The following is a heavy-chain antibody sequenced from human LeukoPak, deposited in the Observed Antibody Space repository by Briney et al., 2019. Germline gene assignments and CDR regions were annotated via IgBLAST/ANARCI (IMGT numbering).Heavy chain of an antibody. D-gene: IGHD5-24*01. J-gene: IGHJ6*03. CDR1: GGSISSYY. V-gene: IGHV4-59*01. CDR3: ARARNYPQYYYYYMDV. CDR2: IYYSGST. Sequence: SETLSLTCTVSGGSISSYYWSWIRQPPGKGLEWIGYIYYSGSTNYNPSLKSRVTISVDTSKNQFSLKLSSVTAADTAVYYCARARNYPQYYYYYMDVWGKGTTVTISS.